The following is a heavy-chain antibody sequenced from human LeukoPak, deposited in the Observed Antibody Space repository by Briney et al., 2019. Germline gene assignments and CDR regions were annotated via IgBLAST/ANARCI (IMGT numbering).Heavy chain of an antibody. CDR2: INAGNGNT. J-gene: IGHJ4*02. CDR1: GYTFTSYA. CDR3: ARDPPRYCSGGSCFDFDY. Sequence: ASVKVSCKASGYTFTSYAMHRVRQAPGQRLEWMGWINAGNGNTKYSQKFQGRVTITRDTSASTAYMELSSLRSEDTAVYYCARDPPRYCSGGSCFDFDYWGQGTLVTASS. D-gene: IGHD2-15*01. V-gene: IGHV1-3*01.